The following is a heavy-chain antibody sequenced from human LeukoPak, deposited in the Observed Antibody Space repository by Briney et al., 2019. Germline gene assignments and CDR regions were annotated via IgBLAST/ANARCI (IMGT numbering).Heavy chain of an antibody. Sequence: ASVKVSCKASGYTFTSYDINWVRQAPGQGLGWMGWMNPNSGNTGYAQKFQGRVTMTRNTSISTAYMELSSLRSEDTAVYYCASFLYSSGWYADYWGQGTLVTVSS. CDR3: ASFLYSSGWYADY. V-gene: IGHV1-8*01. J-gene: IGHJ4*02. CDR2: MNPNSGNT. CDR1: GYTFTSYD. D-gene: IGHD6-19*01.